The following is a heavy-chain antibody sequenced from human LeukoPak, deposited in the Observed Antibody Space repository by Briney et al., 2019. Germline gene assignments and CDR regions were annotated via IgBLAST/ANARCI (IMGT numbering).Heavy chain of an antibody. D-gene: IGHD3-22*01. Sequence: SETLSLICTVSGGSISSGGYYWSWIRQHPGKGLGWIGYIYYSGSTYYNPSLKSRVTISVDTSKNQFSLKLSSVTAADTAVYYCARDRDYYDSSGYTQWGQGTLVTVSS. J-gene: IGHJ4*02. V-gene: IGHV4-31*03. CDR2: IYYSGST. CDR3: ARDRDYYDSSGYTQ. CDR1: GGSISSGGYY.